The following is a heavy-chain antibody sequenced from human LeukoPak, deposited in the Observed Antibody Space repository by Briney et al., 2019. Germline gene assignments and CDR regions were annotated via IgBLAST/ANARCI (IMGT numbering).Heavy chain of an antibody. CDR2: INPNSGGT. CDR3: AKGEPISSGFRLVDY. CDR1: GYTFSGYY. V-gene: IGHV1-2*02. D-gene: IGHD6-19*01. J-gene: IGHJ4*02. Sequence: GASVKVSCKASGYTFSGYYVNWVRQAPGQGLEWMGWINPNSGGTDYAQKFQGRVAMTRDTSISTAYMELSRLRSDDTAIYYCAKGEPISSGFRLVDYWGQGTLVTVSS.